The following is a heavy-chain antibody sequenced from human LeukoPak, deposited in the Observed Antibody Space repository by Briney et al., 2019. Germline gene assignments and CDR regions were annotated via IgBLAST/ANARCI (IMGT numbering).Heavy chain of an antibody. CDR1: GGPISSYY. CDR2: IYTSGST. J-gene: IGHJ4*02. D-gene: IGHD3-3*01. V-gene: IGHV4-4*07. Sequence: SETLSLTCTVSGGPISSYYWSWIRQPAGKGLEWIGRIYTSGSTNYNPSLKSRVTMSVDTSKNQFSLKLSSVTAADTAVYYCARLQFLSGGYYAFDSWGQGSQVSVSS. CDR3: ARLQFLSGGYYAFDS.